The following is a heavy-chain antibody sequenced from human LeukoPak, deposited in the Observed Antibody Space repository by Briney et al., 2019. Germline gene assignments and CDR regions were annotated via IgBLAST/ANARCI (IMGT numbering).Heavy chain of an antibody. CDR3: VIKGYSWSPRFDP. CDR1: GFTFSNYD. D-gene: IGHD6-13*01. Sequence: GGSLRLSCEASGFTFSNYDMIWVRQAPGKGLEWVSIISGSGGSTYYGDSVKGRFTISRDNSKNTLYLQMNSLRAEDTATYYCVIKGYSWSPRFDPWGQGTLVTVSS. CDR2: ISGSGGST. V-gene: IGHV3-23*01. J-gene: IGHJ5*02.